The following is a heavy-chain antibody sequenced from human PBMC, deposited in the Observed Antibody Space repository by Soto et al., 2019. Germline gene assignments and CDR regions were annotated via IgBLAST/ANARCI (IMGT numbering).Heavy chain of an antibody. CDR1: GYTFTSYG. CDR3: ARQLYDCWSGYYLHCYRLDV. CDR2: MNPNSGNT. V-gene: IGHV1-8*01. D-gene: IGHD3-3*01. Sequence: ASVKVSCKASGYTFTSYGINWVRQATGQGLEWMGWMNPNSGNTGYAQKFQGRVTMTRNTSISTAYMELSSLRSEDTAVYYCARQLYDCWSGYYLHCYRLDVWGQGTTVTVSS. J-gene: IGHJ6*02.